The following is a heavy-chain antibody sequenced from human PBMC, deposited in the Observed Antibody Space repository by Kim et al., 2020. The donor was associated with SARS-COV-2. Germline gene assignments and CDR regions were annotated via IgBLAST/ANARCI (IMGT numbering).Heavy chain of an antibody. CDR1: GFSVSNYY. V-gene: IGHV3-66*01. D-gene: IGHD3-22*01. Sequence: GGSLRLSCAGSGFSVSNYYMTWVRQAPGKGLAWVSVIYITGVTVNADSVKGRFTISRDDSKNTLYLQMNSLRSADTAVYYCARDDTSGFWHWGQGTRVTV. CDR2: IYITGVT. J-gene: IGHJ4*02. CDR3: ARDDTSGFWH.